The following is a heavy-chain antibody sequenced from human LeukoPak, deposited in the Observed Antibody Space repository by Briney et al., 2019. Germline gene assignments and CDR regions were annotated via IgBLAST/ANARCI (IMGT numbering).Heavy chain of an antibody. D-gene: IGHD1-1*01. V-gene: IGHV4-34*01. CDR1: GGSFSGYY. J-gene: IGHJ5*02. CDR3: ARVPRGGYNWFDP. Sequence: TSETLSLTCAVYGGSFSGYYWSWIRQPPGKGLEWIGEINHSGSTNYNPSLKSRVTISVDTSKNQFSLKLSSVTAADTAVYYCARVPRGGYNWFDPWGQGTLVTVSS. CDR2: INHSGST.